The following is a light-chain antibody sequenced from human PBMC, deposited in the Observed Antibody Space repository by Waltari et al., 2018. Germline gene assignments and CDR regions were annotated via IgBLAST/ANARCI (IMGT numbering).Light chain of an antibody. V-gene: IGLV1-40*01. CDR1: RSNTGAGYD. Sequence: QSVLTQPPSVSGAPGPRVTISCTGSRSNTGAGYDVHWYQQFPGTAPKPLIYGNNDRPSGVPDRFSGSKSDTSASLAISGLQADDEAEYHCQSYDNGLRGRVFGGGTKVTVL. CDR3: QSYDNGLRGRV. CDR2: GNN. J-gene: IGLJ3*02.